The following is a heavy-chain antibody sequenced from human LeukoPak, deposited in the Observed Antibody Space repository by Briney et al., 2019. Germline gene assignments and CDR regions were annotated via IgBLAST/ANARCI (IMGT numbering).Heavy chain of an antibody. D-gene: IGHD2-15*01. CDR1: GYTFNSQH. CDR2: IIPSGGGT. CDR3: ARGCIRGGCFDS. V-gene: IGHV1-46*02. J-gene: IGHJ5*01. Sequence: ASVKASCKASGYTFNSQHIHWVRQAPGQGGEWMGIIIPSGGGTNYAQKFQGRVTMTRDTSTSTVYLEMNSLRSDDTAVYYCARGCIRGGCFDSWGRGTLVIVSS.